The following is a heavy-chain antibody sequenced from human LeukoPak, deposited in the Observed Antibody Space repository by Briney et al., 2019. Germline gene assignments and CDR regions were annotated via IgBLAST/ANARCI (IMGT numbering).Heavy chain of an antibody. CDR3: AREMRSPRGGFDY. CDR1: SGSISSTSYY. V-gene: IGHV4-39*07. CDR2: MYYSGST. Sequence: SETLSLTCTVSSGSISSTSYYWGWIRQPPGMGLEWIGSMYYSGSTYYNPSLESRVTISVDTSKSQFSLKLSSVTAADTAVYYCAREMRSPRGGFDYWEQGTLVTVSS. D-gene: IGHD3-10*01. J-gene: IGHJ4*02.